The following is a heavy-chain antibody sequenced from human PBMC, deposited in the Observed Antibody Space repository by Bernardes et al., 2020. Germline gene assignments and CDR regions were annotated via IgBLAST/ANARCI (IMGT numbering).Heavy chain of an antibody. CDR2: IWYDGSNK. D-gene: IGHD2-2*01. J-gene: IGHJ4*02. V-gene: IGHV3-33*01. CDR1: GFTFSSYG. Sequence: GGSLRLSCAASGFTFSSYGMHWVRQAPGKGLEWVAVIWYDGSNKYYADSVKGRFTISRDNSKNTLYLQMNSLRAEDTAVYYCARVVYCSSSSCSIGSYYFDYWGQGTLVTVSS. CDR3: ARVVYCSSSSCSIGSYYFDY.